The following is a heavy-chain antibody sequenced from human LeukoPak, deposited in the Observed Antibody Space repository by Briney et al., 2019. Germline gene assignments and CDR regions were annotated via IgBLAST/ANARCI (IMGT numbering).Heavy chain of an antibody. CDR3: VKKRQDSYFDY. J-gene: IGHJ4*02. V-gene: IGHV3-64D*09. D-gene: IGHD3/OR15-3a*01. CDR2: ISRNGGST. Sequence: GGSLRLSCSASGFTFSTYTMHWVRQAPGKGLEYVSAISRNGGSTYYADSVKGRFTISRDNSKNTLYLQMSSLRAEDTAVYYCVKKRQDSYFDYWGQGTLVTVSS. CDR1: GFTFSTYT.